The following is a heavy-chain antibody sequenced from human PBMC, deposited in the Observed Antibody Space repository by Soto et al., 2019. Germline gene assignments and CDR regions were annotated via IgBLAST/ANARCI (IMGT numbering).Heavy chain of an antibody. CDR2: IIPIFGTA. V-gene: IGHV1-69*13. D-gene: IGHD3-3*01. CDR1: GGTFSSYA. CDR3: VRGDFWSGYYTPYYYYYGMDV. Sequence: SVKVSCKASGGTFSSYAISWVRQAPGQGLEWMGGIIPIFGTANYAQKFQGRVTITADESTSTAYMELSSLRSEDTAVYYCVRGDFWSGYYTPYYYYYGMDVRGQGTTVTVSS. J-gene: IGHJ6*02.